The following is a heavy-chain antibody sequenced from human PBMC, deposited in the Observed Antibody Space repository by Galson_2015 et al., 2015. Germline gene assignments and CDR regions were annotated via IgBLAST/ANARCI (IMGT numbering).Heavy chain of an antibody. V-gene: IGHV3-49*03. J-gene: IGHJ4*02. CDR1: GFTFGDYA. CDR3: TRSYLPVDSFGVVIAY. D-gene: IGHD3-3*01. Sequence: SLRLSCAASGFTFGDYAMSWFRQAPGKGLEWVGFIRSKAYGGTTEYAASVKGRFTISRDDSKSIAYLQMNSLKTEDTAVYYCTRSYLPVDSFGVVIAYWGQGTLVTVSS. CDR2: IRSKAYGGTT.